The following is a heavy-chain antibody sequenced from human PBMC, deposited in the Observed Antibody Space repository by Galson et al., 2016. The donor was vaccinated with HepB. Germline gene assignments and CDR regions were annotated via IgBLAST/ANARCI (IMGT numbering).Heavy chain of an antibody. CDR1: GGSISSGGYS. Sequence: TLSLTCSISGGSISSGGYSWSWIRQTPGKALEWIGYIYSSGGTYYNPSFESRVTMSVDRSKSQFSLELTSVTAADTAVYYCARNLRALDFPWACWFDPWGQGILVTVSS. V-gene: IGHV4-30-2*01. D-gene: IGHD3-9*01. CDR2: IYSSGGT. J-gene: IGHJ5*01. CDR3: ARNLRALDFPWACWFDP.